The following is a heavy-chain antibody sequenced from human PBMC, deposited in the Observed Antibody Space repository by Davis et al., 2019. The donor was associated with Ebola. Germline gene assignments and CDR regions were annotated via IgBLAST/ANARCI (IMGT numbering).Heavy chain of an antibody. V-gene: IGHV1-3*01. D-gene: IGHD3-22*01. CDR3: ARGSRVVTHYYYYYGMDV. Sequence: GESLKVSCKASGYTFTSYAMHWVRQAPGQRLEWMGWINAGNGNTKYSQKFQGRVTITRDTSASTAYMELSSLRSEDTAVYYCARGSRVVTHYYYYYGMDVWGQGTTVTVSS. J-gene: IGHJ6*02. CDR2: INAGNGNT. CDR1: GYTFTSYA.